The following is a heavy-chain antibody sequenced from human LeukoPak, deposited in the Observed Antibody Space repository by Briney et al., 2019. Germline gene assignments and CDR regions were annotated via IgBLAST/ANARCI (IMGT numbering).Heavy chain of an antibody. Sequence: GGSLRLFCAASGFTFSSCGMHWVRQAPATGLEWVAVIWYDGSNKYYADSVKGRFTISRDNSKNTLYLQMNSLRAEDTAVYYCARDPGNSSGYYFDYWGQGTLVTVSS. CDR1: GFTFSSCG. CDR3: ARDPGNSSGYYFDY. V-gene: IGHV3-33*01. CDR2: IWYDGSNK. D-gene: IGHD3-22*01. J-gene: IGHJ4*02.